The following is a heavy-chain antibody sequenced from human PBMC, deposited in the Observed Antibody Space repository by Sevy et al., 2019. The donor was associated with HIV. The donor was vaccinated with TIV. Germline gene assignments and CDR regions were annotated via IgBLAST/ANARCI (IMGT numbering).Heavy chain of an antibody. CDR1: GFTFSNYG. CDR3: AKGAVDCSDGTCYSAYYYSVMDV. D-gene: IGHD2-15*01. J-gene: IGHJ6*02. Sequence: GGSLRLSCAASGFTFSNYGMHWVRQAPGKGLEWVAVISYDGSNQYYADSVQGRFTISRDNSKNTRYLQMNSLRTEDTAVYYWAKGAVDCSDGTCYSAYYYSVMDVWGQGTTVTVSS. CDR2: ISYDGSNQ. V-gene: IGHV3-30*18.